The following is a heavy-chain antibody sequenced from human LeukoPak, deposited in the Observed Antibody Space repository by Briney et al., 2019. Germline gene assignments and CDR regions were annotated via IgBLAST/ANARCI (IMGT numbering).Heavy chain of an antibody. J-gene: IGHJ4*02. CDR2: INTNTGNP. D-gene: IGHD6-19*01. CDR1: GYTFTSYA. CDR3: ARDTIAVAGTSFDY. Sequence: ASVKVSCKASGYTFTSYAMNWVRQAPGQGFEWMGWINTNTGNPTYAQGFTGRFVFSLDTSVSTAYLQISSLKAEDTAVYYCARDTIAVAGTSFDYWGQGTLVTVSS. V-gene: IGHV7-4-1*02.